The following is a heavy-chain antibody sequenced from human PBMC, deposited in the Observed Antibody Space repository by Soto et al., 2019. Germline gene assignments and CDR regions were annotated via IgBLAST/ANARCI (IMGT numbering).Heavy chain of an antibody. Sequence: SETLSLTCTVSGGSISSGGYYWSWIRQHPGKGLEWIGYIYNSGSTYYNPSLKSRVTISVDTSKNQFSLKLSSVTAADTAVYYCARAIVVSGSDAFDIWGQGTMVTVSS. CDR2: IYNSGST. CDR3: ARAIVVSGSDAFDI. D-gene: IGHD2-15*01. CDR1: GGSISSGGYY. V-gene: IGHV4-31*03. J-gene: IGHJ3*02.